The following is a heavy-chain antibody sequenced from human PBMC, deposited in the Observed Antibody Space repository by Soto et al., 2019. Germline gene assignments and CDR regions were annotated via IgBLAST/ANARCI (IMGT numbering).Heavy chain of an antibody. CDR1: GGSISSGGYY. CDR2: IYYSGST. V-gene: IGHV4-31*03. D-gene: IGHD3-10*01. Sequence: SETLSLTCTVSGGSISSGGYYWSWIRQHPGKGLEWIGYIYYSGSTYYNPSLKSRVTISVDTSKNQFSLKLSSVTAADTAVYYCARVRSRRAFDYWGQGTLVTVSS. CDR3: ARVRSRRAFDY. J-gene: IGHJ4*02.